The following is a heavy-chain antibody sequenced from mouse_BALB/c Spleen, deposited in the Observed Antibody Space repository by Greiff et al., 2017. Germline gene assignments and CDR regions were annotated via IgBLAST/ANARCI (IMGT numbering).Heavy chain of an antibody. J-gene: IGHJ3*01. D-gene: IGHD4-1*01. CDR3: ARAGTWAY. CDR1: GYSITSGYY. V-gene: IGHV3-6*02. Sequence: EVQLVESGPGLVKPSQSLSLTCSVTGYSITSGYYWNWIRQFPGNKLEWMGYISYDGSNNYNPSLKNRISITRDTSKNQFFLKLNSVTTEDTATYYCARAGTWAYWGQGTLVTVSA. CDR2: ISYDGSN.